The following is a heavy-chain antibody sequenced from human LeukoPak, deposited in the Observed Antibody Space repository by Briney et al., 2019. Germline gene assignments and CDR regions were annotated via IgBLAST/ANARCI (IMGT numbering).Heavy chain of an antibody. J-gene: IGHJ4*02. V-gene: IGHV3-NL1*01. D-gene: IGHD3-9*01. CDR3: ARGDDILTGYYIDY. Sequence: GGSLRLSCAASGFTFSSYGMHWVRQAPGKGLEWVSFIYSDNTHYSDSVKGRFTISRDNSKNTLYLQMNSLRAEDTAVYYCARGDDILTGYYIDYWGQGTLVTVSS. CDR1: GFTFSSYG. CDR2: IYSDNT.